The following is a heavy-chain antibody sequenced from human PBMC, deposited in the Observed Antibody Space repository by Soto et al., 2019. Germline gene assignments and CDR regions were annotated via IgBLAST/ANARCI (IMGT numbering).Heavy chain of an antibody. CDR3: ARHRRYDSSGYYYYYYGMDV. Sequence: GESLKISCKGSGYSFTSYWIGWVRQMPVKGLEWMGIIYPGDSDTRYSPSFQGQVTISADKSISTAYLQWSSLKASDTAMYYCARHRRYDSSGYYYYYYGMDVWGQGTTVTVSS. CDR1: GYSFTSYW. V-gene: IGHV5-51*01. D-gene: IGHD3-22*01. CDR2: IYPGDSDT. J-gene: IGHJ6*02.